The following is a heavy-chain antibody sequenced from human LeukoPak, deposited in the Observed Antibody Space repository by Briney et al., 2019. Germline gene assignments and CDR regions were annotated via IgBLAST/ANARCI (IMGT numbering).Heavy chain of an antibody. D-gene: IGHD6-19*01. CDR3: ARRGLVDVFHAFDI. CDR2: INPYSGGT. V-gene: IGHV1-2*02. CDR1: GYTFTDYY. J-gene: IGHJ3*02. Sequence: ASVKVSCKASGYTFTDYYIHWVRQAPGQGLEWMGWINPYSGGTNYEQKFQGRVTMTRDTSISTAYMELSRLRSDDTAVYYCARRGLVDVFHAFDIWGQGTLVTVSS.